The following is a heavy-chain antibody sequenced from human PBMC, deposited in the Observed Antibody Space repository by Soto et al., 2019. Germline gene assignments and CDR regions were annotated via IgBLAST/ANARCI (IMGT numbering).Heavy chain of an antibody. Sequence: EVQLVESGGGLVQPGGSLRLSCAASGFMFGSYWMTWVRHAPGKGLQWVANIKRDGSEKYYVDSVKGRFTISRDNADNLVFLDMNSLRVDETATYYCARVRANDYEIDYWVQGALVTVSS. CDR2: IKRDGSEK. CDR1: GFMFGSYW. D-gene: IGHD4-17*01. V-gene: IGHV3-7*01. CDR3: ARVRANDYEIDY. J-gene: IGHJ4*02.